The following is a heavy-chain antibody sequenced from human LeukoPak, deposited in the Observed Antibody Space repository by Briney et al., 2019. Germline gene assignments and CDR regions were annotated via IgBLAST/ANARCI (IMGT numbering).Heavy chain of an antibody. CDR1: GFTFSSYA. J-gene: IGHJ4*02. CDR3: AKSSSYSGYKGDFDY. Sequence: GGSLRLSCAASGFTFSSYAMHWVRQAPGKGLEWVAVISYDGSNKYYADSVKGRFTISRDNSKNTLYLQMNSLRAEDTALYYCAKSSSYSGYKGDFDYWGQGTLVTVSS. D-gene: IGHD5-12*01. CDR2: ISYDGSNK. V-gene: IGHV3-30*18.